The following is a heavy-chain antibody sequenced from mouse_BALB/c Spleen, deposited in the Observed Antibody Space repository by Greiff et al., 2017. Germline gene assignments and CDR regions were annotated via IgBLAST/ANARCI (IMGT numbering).Heavy chain of an antibody. Sequence: QVQLKESGPGLVAPSQSLSITCTVSGFSLTSYDISWIRQPPGKGLEWLGVIWTGGGTNYNSAFMSRLSISKDNSKSQVFLKMNSLQTDDTAIYYCVRGPELGPYFDYWGQGTTLTVSS. D-gene: IGHD4-1*01. V-gene: IGHV2-9-2*01. CDR1: GFSLTSYD. J-gene: IGHJ2*01. CDR3: VRGPELGPYFDY. CDR2: IWTGGGT.